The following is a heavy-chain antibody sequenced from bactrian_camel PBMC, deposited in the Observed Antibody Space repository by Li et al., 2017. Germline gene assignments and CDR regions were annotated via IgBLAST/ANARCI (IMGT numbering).Heavy chain of an antibody. CDR3: AADTGFGGRWNDASEYDY. D-gene: IGHD5*01. V-gene: IGHV3S53*01. J-gene: IGHJ4*01. Sequence: HVQLVESGGGSVQTGGSLRLSCAASGFSDKWYCMGWFRQAPGKEREAVAEMPSEAGTRYADSVKGRFTISKGKNTVYLRMNSLKPEDTAMYNCAADTGFGGRWNDASEYDYWGQGTQVTVS. CDR1: GFSDKWYC. CDR2: MPSEAGT.